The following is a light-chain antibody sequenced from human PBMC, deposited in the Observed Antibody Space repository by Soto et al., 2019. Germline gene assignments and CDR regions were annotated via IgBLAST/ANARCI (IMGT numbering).Light chain of an antibody. V-gene: IGKV2D-29*01. CDR3: MQSIQLPWT. CDR2: EVS. J-gene: IGKJ1*01. Sequence: DIVLTQTPLSLSVTPGQPASISCKSSESLLHSDGKTYLCWYLQKAGQPPQVLLYEVSNRFSGVPERFSGCGSGKDFTLKISRVEAEDVGVYYCMQSIQLPWTFGQGTKVEVK. CDR1: ESLLHSDGKTY.